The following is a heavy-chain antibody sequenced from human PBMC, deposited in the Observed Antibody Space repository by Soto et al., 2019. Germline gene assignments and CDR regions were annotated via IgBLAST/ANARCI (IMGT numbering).Heavy chain of an antibody. CDR2: IYYSGST. CDR1: GGSISSGDYY. CDR3: ASPTRDGGNVAY. Sequence: PSETLSLTCTVSGGSISSGDYYWSWIRQPPGKGLEWIGYIYYSGSTYYNPSLKSRVTISVDTSKNQFSLKLSSVTAADTAVNYCASPTRDGGNVAYWGQGTLVTVSS. V-gene: IGHV4-30-4*01. D-gene: IGHD2-15*01. J-gene: IGHJ4*02.